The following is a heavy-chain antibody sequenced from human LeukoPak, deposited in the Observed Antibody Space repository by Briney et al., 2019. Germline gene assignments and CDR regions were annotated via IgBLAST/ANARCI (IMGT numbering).Heavy chain of an antibody. Sequence: ASVKVSCKASGYTFTSYGISWVRQAPGQGLEWMGWISAYNGNTNNAQKLQGRVTMTADTSTSTAYMELRSLRSDDTAVYYCARASFRYCSGGSCRNCFGPWGQGTLVTVSS. CDR3: ARASFRYCSGGSCRNCFGP. V-gene: IGHV1-18*01. J-gene: IGHJ5*02. D-gene: IGHD2-15*01. CDR1: GYTFTSYG. CDR2: ISAYNGNT.